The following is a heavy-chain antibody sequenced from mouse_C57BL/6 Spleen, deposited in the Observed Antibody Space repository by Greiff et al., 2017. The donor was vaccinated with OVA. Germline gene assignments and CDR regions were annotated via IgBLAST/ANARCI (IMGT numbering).Heavy chain of an antibody. J-gene: IGHJ1*03. CDR1: GYSITSGYD. CDR3: ARYGNYWYFDV. D-gene: IGHD2-1*01. Sequence: EVKLQESGPGLVKPSQSLSLTCTVTGYSITSGYDWHWIRHFPGNKLEWMGYISYSGSTNYNPSLKSRISITQDTSKNHFFLKLNSVTTEDTATYYCARYGNYWYFDVWGTGTTVTVSS. V-gene: IGHV3-1*01. CDR2: ISYSGST.